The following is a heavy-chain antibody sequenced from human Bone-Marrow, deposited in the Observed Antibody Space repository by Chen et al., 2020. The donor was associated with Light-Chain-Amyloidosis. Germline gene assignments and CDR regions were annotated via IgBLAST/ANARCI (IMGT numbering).Heavy chain of an antibody. J-gene: IGHJ4*02. V-gene: IGHV1-8*01. CDR2: MIPNNGAT. CDR1: GYTFTSFD. CDR3: ARTGTSGYFYYR. D-gene: IGHD3-22*01. Sequence: QVQLVQSGAEVRQPGASVKVSCKASGYTFTSFDINWVRQAPGQGLEWVGWMIPNNGATNYAQKFQGRVTMTRNTSISTAYLELSSLRSEDTAMYYCARTGTSGYFYYRWGQGTLVTASS.